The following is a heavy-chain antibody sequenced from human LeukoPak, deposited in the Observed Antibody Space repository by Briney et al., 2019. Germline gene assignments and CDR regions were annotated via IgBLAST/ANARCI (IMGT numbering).Heavy chain of an antibody. CDR2: IYYSGST. Sequence: PSETLSLTCTVSGGSISSYYWSWIRQPPGKGLEWIGYIYYSGSTNYNPSLKSRVTISVDTSKNQFSLELSSVTAADTAVYYCAMATTKKGDAFDIWGQGTMVTVSS. V-gene: IGHV4-59*08. CDR1: GGSISSYY. J-gene: IGHJ3*02. D-gene: IGHD5-12*01. CDR3: AMATTKKGDAFDI.